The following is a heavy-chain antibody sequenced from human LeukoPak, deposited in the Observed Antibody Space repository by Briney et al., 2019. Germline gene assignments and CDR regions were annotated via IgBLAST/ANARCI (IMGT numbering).Heavy chain of an antibody. J-gene: IGHJ4*02. V-gene: IGHV4-34*01. D-gene: IGHD2-8*01. CDR1: GGSFSGYY. CDR3: ARGFPSGVRMVYAIGDYFDY. CDR2: INHSGST. Sequence: SETLSLTCAVYGGSFSGYYWSWIRQPPGKGLEWIGEINHSGSTNYNPSLKSRVTISVDTSKNQFSLKLSSVTAADTAVYYCARGFPSGVRMVYAIGDYFDYWGQGTLVTVSS.